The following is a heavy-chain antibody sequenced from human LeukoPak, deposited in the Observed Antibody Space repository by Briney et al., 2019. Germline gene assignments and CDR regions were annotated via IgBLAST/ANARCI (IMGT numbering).Heavy chain of an antibody. CDR2: MNPNSGNT. Sequence: GASVKVSCKASGGTFSSYAISWVRQAPGQGLEWMGWMNPNSGNTGYAQKFQGRVTITRNTSISTAYMEMSSLRSEDTAVYYCARVLSVWDWGQGTLVTVSP. CDR3: ARVLSVWD. D-gene: IGHD5/OR15-5a*01. J-gene: IGHJ4*02. V-gene: IGHV1-8*03. CDR1: GGTFSSYA.